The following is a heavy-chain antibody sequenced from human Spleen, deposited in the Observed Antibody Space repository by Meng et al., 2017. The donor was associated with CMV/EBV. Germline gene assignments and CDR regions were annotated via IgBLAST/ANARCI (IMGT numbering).Heavy chain of an antibody. CDR2: ISRSSTSI. V-gene: IGHV3-21*01. J-gene: IGHJ4*02. CDR1: GFTVSTYT. CDR3: ARDAGFIIAPGTSDY. Sequence: SGFTVSTYTMHWVRQAPGKGLEWVSSISRSSTSIYYADSVKGRFTISRDNAENSLFLHMSSLRAEDTAMYYCARDAGFIIAPGTSDYWGQGTLVTVSS. D-gene: IGHD6-13*01.